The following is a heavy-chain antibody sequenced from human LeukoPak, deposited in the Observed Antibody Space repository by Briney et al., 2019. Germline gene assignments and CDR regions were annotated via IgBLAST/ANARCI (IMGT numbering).Heavy chain of an antibody. V-gene: IGHV4-59*01. J-gene: IGHJ2*01. CDR2: IYYSGST. D-gene: IGHD2-15*01. CDR1: GGSISSYY. Sequence: SETLSLTCTVSGGSISSYYWSWIRQPPGKGLEWIRYIYYSGSTNYNPSLKSRVTISVDTSKNQFSLKLSSVTAADTAVYYCARDPALLSSGWYFDLWGRGTLVTVSS. CDR3: ARDPALLSSGWYFDL.